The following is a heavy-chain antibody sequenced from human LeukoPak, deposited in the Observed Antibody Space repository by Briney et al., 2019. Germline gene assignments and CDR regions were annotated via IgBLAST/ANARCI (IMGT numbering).Heavy chain of an antibody. J-gene: IGHJ5*02. CDR1: GGSISGYY. Sequence: SETLSLTCTVSGGSISGYYWSWIRQPPGKRLEWIGYIYDTGATNYNPSLKSRFTTSIDTSKNQFPLNLSSVTAADTAVYYCARLPLIATTRGGFDPWGQGTLVTVSS. CDR3: ARLPLIATTRGGFDP. V-gene: IGHV4-59*08. D-gene: IGHD1/OR15-1a*01. CDR2: IYDTGAT.